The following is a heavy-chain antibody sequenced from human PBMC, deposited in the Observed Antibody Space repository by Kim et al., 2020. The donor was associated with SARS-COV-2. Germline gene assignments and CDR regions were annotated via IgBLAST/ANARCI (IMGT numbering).Heavy chain of an antibody. CDR3: ARHFRRGAVAGTSNAFDI. J-gene: IGHJ3*02. V-gene: IGHV4-39*01. D-gene: IGHD6-19*01. Sequence: KSRVTISVDTSKNQFSLKLSSVTAADTAVYYCARHFRRGAVAGTSNAFDIWGQGTMVTVSS.